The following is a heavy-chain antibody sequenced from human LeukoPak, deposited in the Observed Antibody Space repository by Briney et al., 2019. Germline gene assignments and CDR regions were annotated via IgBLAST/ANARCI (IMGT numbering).Heavy chain of an antibody. V-gene: IGHV4-34*01. CDR3: ARDHYGDYTRGVFDP. CDR1: GGSFSGYY. Sequence: SETLPLTCAVYGGSFSGYYWSWIRQPPGKGLEWIGETNHSGSTNYNPSLKSRITISVDTSKNQFSLKLSSVTAADTAVYYCARDHYGDYTRGVFDPWGQGTLVTVSS. J-gene: IGHJ5*02. CDR2: TNHSGST. D-gene: IGHD4-17*01.